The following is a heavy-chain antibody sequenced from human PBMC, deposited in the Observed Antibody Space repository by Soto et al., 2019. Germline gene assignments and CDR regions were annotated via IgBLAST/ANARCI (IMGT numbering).Heavy chain of an antibody. J-gene: IGHJ6*03. D-gene: IGHD3-16*01. CDR2: IYPGDSDT. CDR3: ARRLGNGKKYYYMDV. CDR1: GYSFTSYW. V-gene: IGHV5-51*01. Sequence: GESLKISCKGSGYSFTSYWIGWVRQMSGKGLEWMWIIYPGDSDTRYSPSFQGQFTISADKSISTAYLQWSSLKASDTAMYYCARRLGNGKKYYYMDVWGQGTTVTVSS.